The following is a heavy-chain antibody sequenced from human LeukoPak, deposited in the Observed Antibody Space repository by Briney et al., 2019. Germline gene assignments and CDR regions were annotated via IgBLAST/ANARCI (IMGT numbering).Heavy chain of an antibody. CDR1: GGSIGSYY. CDR3: VLAPNSNWFDF. Sequence: SETLSLTCTVSGGSIGSYYWSWIRQPAGKGLEWIGRIYTSGSTNYNPSLKSRVTMSVDTSKNQFSLKLSSVTAADTAVYYCVLAPNSNWFDFWGQGTQVTVSS. J-gene: IGHJ5*01. V-gene: IGHV4-4*07. D-gene: IGHD5-24*01. CDR2: IYTSGST.